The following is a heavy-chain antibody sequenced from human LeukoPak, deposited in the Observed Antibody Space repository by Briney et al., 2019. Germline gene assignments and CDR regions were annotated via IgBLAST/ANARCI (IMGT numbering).Heavy chain of an antibody. Sequence: ASVKVSCKASGYTFTSYGISWVRQAPGQGLKWMGWISAYNGNTNYAQKLQGRVTMTTDTSTSTAYMELRSLRSDDTAVYYCARDEPTYDFLTCYYRQYNWFDPLGQGTLVTVSS. CDR1: GYTFTSYG. D-gene: IGHD3-9*01. V-gene: IGHV1-18*01. J-gene: IGHJ5*02. CDR2: ISAYNGNT. CDR3: ARDEPTYDFLTCYYRQYNWFDP.